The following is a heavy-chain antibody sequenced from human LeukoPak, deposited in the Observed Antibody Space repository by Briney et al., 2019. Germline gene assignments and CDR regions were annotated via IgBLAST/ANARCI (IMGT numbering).Heavy chain of an antibody. J-gene: IGHJ4*02. D-gene: IGHD2-8*01. CDR1: GGSFSGYY. CDR2: INHSGST. CDR3: ARVYGFFDY. Sequence: SSVTLSLTCAVYGGSFSGYYWSWIRQPPGKGLEWIGEINHSGSTNYNPSLKSRVTISVDTSKNQFSLKLSSVTAADTAVYYCARVYGFFDYWGQGTLVTVSS. V-gene: IGHV4-34*01.